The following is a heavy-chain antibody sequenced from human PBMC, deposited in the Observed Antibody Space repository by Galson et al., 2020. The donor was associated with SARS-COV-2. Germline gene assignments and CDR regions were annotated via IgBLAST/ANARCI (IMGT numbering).Heavy chain of an antibody. CDR2: IKSKSDGGAI. Sequence: GSLRLSCAASGFTISSAWMTLVRQAPGKGLEWVGRIKSKSDGGAIDYAAPVKGRFTISRNDSNNTLYLQMNSLKTEDTAGYYCRRWDEAWGQGIKVTVSS. J-gene: IGHJ5*02. D-gene: IGHD1-26*01. V-gene: IGHV3-15*01. CDR3: RRWDEA. CDR1: GFTISSAW.